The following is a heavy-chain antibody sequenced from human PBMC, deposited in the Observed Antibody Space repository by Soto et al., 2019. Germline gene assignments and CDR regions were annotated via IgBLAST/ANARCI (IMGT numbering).Heavy chain of an antibody. V-gene: IGHV3-9*01. CDR1: GFTFDDYA. CDR2: ISWNSGSI. Sequence: SLRLSCAASGFTFDDYAMQWVRQAPGKGLEWVSGISWNSGSIGYADSVKGRFTISRDNAKNSLYLQMNSLRAEDTALYYCAKDMGGYYYDSSGHYYPVRAFDIWGQGTMVTVSS. D-gene: IGHD3-22*01. CDR3: AKDMGGYYYDSSGHYYPVRAFDI. J-gene: IGHJ3*02.